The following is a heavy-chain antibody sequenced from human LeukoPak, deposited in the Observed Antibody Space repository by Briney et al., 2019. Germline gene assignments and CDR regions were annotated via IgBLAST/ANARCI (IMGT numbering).Heavy chain of an antibody. CDR3: VRIYCSGGSCYSVDY. Sequence: ASVKVSCKASGYTFTGYYIHWVRQAPGQGLEWMGWINPNSGGTNYAQKFQGRVTMTRDTSISTAYMELSRLRSDDTALYYCVRIYCSGGSCYSVDYWGQGTLVTVSS. V-gene: IGHV1-2*02. J-gene: IGHJ4*02. D-gene: IGHD2-15*01. CDR2: INPNSGGT. CDR1: GYTFTGYY.